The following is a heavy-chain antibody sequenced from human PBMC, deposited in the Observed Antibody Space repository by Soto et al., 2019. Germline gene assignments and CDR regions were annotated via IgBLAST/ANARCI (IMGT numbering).Heavy chain of an antibody. V-gene: IGHV1-46*01. J-gene: IGHJ4*02. CDR1: GDTFTDYY. Sequence: QVQLMQSGAEVKKPGASVKVSCKASGDTFTDYYIHWVRQAPGQGLEWMGTVNPSGGHTTYAQHFLGRVTMTRDTSTSTLYMELTSLTSDDTAIYYCARGGHVGVVTAALAYWGQGTLVTVSS. D-gene: IGHD2-21*02. CDR2: VNPSGGHT. CDR3: ARGGHVGVVTAALAY.